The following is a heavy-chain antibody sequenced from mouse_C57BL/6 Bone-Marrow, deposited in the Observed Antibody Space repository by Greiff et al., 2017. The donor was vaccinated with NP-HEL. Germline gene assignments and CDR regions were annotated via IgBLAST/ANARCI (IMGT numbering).Heavy chain of an antibody. D-gene: IGHD2-12*01. CDR2: IRNKANGYTT. V-gene: IGHV7-3*01. J-gene: IGHJ4*01. CDR1: GFTFTDSY. Sequence: EVKLQESGGGLVQPGGSLSLSCAASGFTFTDSYMSWVRQPPGKALEWLGFIRNKANGYTTEYSASVKGRFTISRDNSQSILYLQMNALRAEDSATYYCARYSWFTRAMDYWGQGTSVTVSS. CDR3: ARYSWFTRAMDY.